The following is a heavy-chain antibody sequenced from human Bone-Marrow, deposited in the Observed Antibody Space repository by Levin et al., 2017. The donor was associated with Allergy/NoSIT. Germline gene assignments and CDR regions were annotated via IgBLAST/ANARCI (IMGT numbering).Heavy chain of an antibody. CDR1: GFTFNSYA. V-gene: IGHV3-23*01. Sequence: PGGSLRLSCVASGFTFNSYAMGWVRQAPGKGLERVSAITGSGSSTYYADSVKGRFTISRDNSKNTLYLQMNSLTAEDTTIYYCAKGSAAVRPYYFDYWGQGTLVTVSS. D-gene: IGHD3-10*01. CDR3: AKGSAAVRPYYFDY. J-gene: IGHJ4*02. CDR2: ITGSGSST.